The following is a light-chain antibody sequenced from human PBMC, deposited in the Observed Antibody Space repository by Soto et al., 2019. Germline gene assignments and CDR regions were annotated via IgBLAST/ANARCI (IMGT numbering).Light chain of an antibody. CDR1: SSNIGDFA. CDR2: SND. Sequence: QSVLTQPPSVSGTPGQGVTISCSGDSSNIGDFAVSWYQQLPGTAPKLLIHSNDQRPSGVPDRFSGSKSGTSASLAISGLQSEDEGDYYCAAWDDRLTGRVVFGGGTQLTVL. V-gene: IGLV1-44*01. J-gene: IGLJ2*01. CDR3: AAWDDRLTGRVV.